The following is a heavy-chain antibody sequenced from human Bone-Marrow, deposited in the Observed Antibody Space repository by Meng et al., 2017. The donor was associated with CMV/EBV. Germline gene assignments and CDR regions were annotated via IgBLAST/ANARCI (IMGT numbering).Heavy chain of an antibody. V-gene: IGHV4-61*08. CDR3: AREHRGNRNNWFDP. Sequence: AETLSLTCSLPGGSFSSGAYSGSWIRQPRGKGLEWLGDIYYSGSTNYTPSLKSRVTISVDTSKNQFSLKLTSVTAADTAVYYCAREHRGNRNNWFDPWGQGTLVTVSS. J-gene: IGHJ5*02. CDR2: IYYSGST. CDR1: GGSFSSGAYS. D-gene: IGHD1-14*01.